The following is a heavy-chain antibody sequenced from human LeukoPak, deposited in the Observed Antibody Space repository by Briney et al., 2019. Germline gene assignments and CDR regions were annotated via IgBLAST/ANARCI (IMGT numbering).Heavy chain of an antibody. CDR3: APDLSYYDILTGSSQFDY. J-gene: IGHJ4*02. CDR1: GFTFSSYA. Sequence: GGSLRLSCAASGFTFSSYAMSWVRQAPGKGLEWVAVIWYDGSNKYYADSVKGRFTISRDNSKNTLYLQMNSLRAEDTAVYYCAPDLSYYDILTGSSQFDYWGQGTLVTVSS. V-gene: IGHV3-33*08. D-gene: IGHD3-9*01. CDR2: IWYDGSNK.